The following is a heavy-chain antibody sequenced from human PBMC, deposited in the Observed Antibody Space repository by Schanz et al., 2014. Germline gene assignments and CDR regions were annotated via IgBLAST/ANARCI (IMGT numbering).Heavy chain of an antibody. CDR3: ARIGGSVFDY. Sequence: VQLVESGGGLVQPGGSLRLSCAASGFTFSSYWMHWVRQVPGKGLVWVAVIWSDGTNEYYADSVKGRFTISRDNSKNTLYLQMNSLRAEDTAVYYCARIGGSVFDYWAQGTLVTVSS. CDR1: GFTFSSYW. D-gene: IGHD3-10*01. V-gene: IGHV3-33*08. J-gene: IGHJ4*02. CDR2: IWSDGTNE.